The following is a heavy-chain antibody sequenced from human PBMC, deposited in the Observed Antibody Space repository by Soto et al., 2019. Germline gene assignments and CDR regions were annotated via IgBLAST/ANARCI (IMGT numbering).Heavy chain of an antibody. D-gene: IGHD6-19*01. J-gene: IGHJ5*02. V-gene: IGHV4-59*01. Sequence: SETLSLTCTVSGNSISSYYWSWIRQPPGKGLEWIGYIYYSGSTNYNPSLKSRVTISVDTSKNQFSLKLSSVTAADTAVYYCARVPAVASTFPSLWFDPWGQGTLVTVSS. CDR2: IYYSGST. CDR1: GNSISSYY. CDR3: ARVPAVASTFPSLWFDP.